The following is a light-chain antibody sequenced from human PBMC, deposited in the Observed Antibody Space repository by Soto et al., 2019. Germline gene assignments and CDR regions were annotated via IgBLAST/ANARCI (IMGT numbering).Light chain of an antibody. CDR3: LQDYNYPWV. J-gene: IGKJ1*01. CDR2: TAS. V-gene: IGKV1-6*01. CDR1: QGIRND. Sequence: AIQMTQSPSSLSASVGDRVTITCRASQGIRNDLGWYQQKPGKAPKLLIYTASSLQSGVPSRVSGGGSGTDFTLTISSLQPEDFGTYCCLQDYNYPWVFCQGTKVEIK.